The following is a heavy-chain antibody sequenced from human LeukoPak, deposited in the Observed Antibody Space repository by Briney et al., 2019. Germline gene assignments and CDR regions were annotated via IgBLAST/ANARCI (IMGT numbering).Heavy chain of an antibody. CDR1: GGSFSGYY. V-gene: IGHV4-34*12. CDR2: IFYSGST. Sequence: SETLSLTCAVYGGSFSGYYWSWIRQPPGKGLEWIGSIFYSGSTYYNPSLKSRVTISVDTSKTQFSLKLSSVTAADTAVYYCAKQQLVRCFDYWGQGTLVTVSS. J-gene: IGHJ4*02. CDR3: AKQQLVRCFDY. D-gene: IGHD6-13*01.